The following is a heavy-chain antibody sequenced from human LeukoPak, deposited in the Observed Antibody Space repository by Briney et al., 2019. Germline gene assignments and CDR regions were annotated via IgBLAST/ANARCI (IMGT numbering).Heavy chain of an antibody. J-gene: IGHJ4*02. D-gene: IGHD4/OR15-4a*01. CDR3: VIMVGY. Sequence: SETLSLTCSVSGGSVGSSGHYWGCIRQSPVKGLEWIATISYSGTTFYYNPSLESRVTISTDTSKNQFSLKLTSVTAADTAVYYCVIMVGYWGQGTLVTVSS. V-gene: IGHV4-39*01. CDR2: ISYSGTTF. CDR1: GGSVGSSGHY.